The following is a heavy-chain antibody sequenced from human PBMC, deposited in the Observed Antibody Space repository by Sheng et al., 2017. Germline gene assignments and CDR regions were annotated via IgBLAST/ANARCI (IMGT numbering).Heavy chain of an antibody. Sequence: QVQLQESGPGLVKPSETLSLTCTVSGGSISSYYWSWIRQPPGKGLEWIGYIYYSGSTNYNPSLKSRVTISVDTSKNQFSLKLSSVTAADTAVYYCARMVGGSYYEDVWYFDYWGQGTLVTVSS. V-gene: IGHV4-59*01. J-gene: IGHJ4*02. CDR1: GGSISSYY. D-gene: IGHD1-26*01. CDR2: IYYSGST. CDR3: ARMVGGSYYEDVWYFDY.